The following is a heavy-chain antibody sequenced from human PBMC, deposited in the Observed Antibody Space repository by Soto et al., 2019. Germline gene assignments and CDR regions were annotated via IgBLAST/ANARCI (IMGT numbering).Heavy chain of an antibody. CDR1: GGSINSGGYS. D-gene: IGHD3-10*01. J-gene: IGHJ6*02. V-gene: IGHV4-30-2*01. CDR3: AVSGGGGLDV. CDR2: IYRSWRA. Sequence: QLQLQESGSGLVKPSQKLSLTCTVSGGSINSGGYSWSWIRQPPGKGLEWIGYIYRSWRAYYSPSLQNRVTISVDTSKNHFSLNLTSVTSADTAVYYCAVSGGGGLDVWGQGTTVTVSS.